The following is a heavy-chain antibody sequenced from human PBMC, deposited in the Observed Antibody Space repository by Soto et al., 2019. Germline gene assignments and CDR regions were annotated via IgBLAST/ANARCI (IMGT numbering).Heavy chain of an antibody. J-gene: IGHJ4*02. CDR3: AREARGDYDY. Sequence: SETLSLTCAVYGGSFSGYYWSWIRQPPGKGLEWIGEINHSGSTNYNPSLKSRVTISVDTSKNQFSLKLSSVTAADTAVYYCAREARGDYDYWGQGTLVTVSS. CDR1: GGSFSGYY. D-gene: IGHD4-17*01. V-gene: IGHV4-34*01. CDR2: INHSGST.